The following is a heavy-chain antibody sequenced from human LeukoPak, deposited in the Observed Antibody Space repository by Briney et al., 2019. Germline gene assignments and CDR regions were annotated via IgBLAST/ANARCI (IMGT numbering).Heavy chain of an antibody. D-gene: IGHD3-16*02. J-gene: IGHJ4*02. CDR3: ARAGYDYVWGSYRPESFDY. CDR2: INTNTGNP. Sequence: ASVKVSCKASGYTFTSYAMNWVRQAPGQGLEWMGWINTNTGNPTYAQGFTGRFVFSLDTSVSTAYLQISSLKAEDTAVYYCARAGYDYVWGSYRPESFDYWGQGTLVTVSS. CDR1: GYTFTSYA. V-gene: IGHV7-4-1*02.